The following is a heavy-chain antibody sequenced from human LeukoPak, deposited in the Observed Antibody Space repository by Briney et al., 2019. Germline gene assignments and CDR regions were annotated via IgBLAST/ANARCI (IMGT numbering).Heavy chain of an antibody. Sequence: SETLSLTCAVYGGSFSGYYWSWIRQPPGKGLEWIGEINHSGSTNYNPSLKSRVTISVDTSKNQFSLKLSSVTAADTAVYYCARGEMATSNWFDPWGQGTLVTVS. CDR1: GGSFSGYY. CDR2: INHSGST. CDR3: ARGEMATSNWFDP. D-gene: IGHD5-24*01. J-gene: IGHJ5*02. V-gene: IGHV4-34*01.